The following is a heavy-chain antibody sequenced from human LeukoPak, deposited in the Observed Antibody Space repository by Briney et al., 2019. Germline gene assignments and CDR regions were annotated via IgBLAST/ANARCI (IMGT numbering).Heavy chain of an antibody. CDR2: IYPSGTS. V-gene: IGHV4-61*09. Sequence: PSQTLSLTCSVSGGSVSSASYYWSWIRQPAGKGLEWIGHIYPSGTSNYNPSLKSRVTISIDTSKNQFSLKLSSVTAADTAVYYCARVVIMAAGGPVDYWGQGTLVTVSS. CDR3: ARVVIMAAGGPVDY. D-gene: IGHD6-13*01. J-gene: IGHJ4*02. CDR1: GGSVSSASYY.